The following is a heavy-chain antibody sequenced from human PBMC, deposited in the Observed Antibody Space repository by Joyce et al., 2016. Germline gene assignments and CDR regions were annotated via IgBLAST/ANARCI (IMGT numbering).Heavy chain of an antibody. CDR2: IYYSGGT. J-gene: IGHJ3*02. D-gene: IGHD3-22*01. Sequence: QVQLQESGPGLVKPSQTLSLTCTVSGGSISRGGYYWSWIRQQPGKGLEWIGYIYYSGGTYYNPSLKSRVTISVDTSKNQFSLKLSSVTAADTAVYYCARSDNSGYSSHNAFDIWGQGTMVTVSS. CDR3: ARSDNSGYSSHNAFDI. CDR1: GGSISRGGYY. V-gene: IGHV4-31*03.